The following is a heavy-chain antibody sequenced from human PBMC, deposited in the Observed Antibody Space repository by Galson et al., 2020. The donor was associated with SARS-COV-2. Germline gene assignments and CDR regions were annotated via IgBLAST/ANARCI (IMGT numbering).Heavy chain of an antibody. J-gene: IGHJ6*02. CDR3: ARQSGYSSGWYGADYYYYGMDV. Sequence: KIGESLKISCKGSGYSFTSYWISWVRQMPGKGLEWMGRIDPSDSYTNYSPSFQGHVTISADKSISTAYLQWSSLKASDTAMYYCARQSGYSSGWYGADYYYYGMDVWGQGTTVTVSS. CDR2: IDPSDSYT. CDR1: GYSFTSYW. V-gene: IGHV5-10-1*01. D-gene: IGHD6-19*01.